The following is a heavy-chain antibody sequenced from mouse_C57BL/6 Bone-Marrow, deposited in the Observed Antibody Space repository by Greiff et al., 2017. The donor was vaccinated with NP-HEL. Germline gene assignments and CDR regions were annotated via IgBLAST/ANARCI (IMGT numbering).Heavy chain of an antibody. V-gene: IGHV1-82*01. CDR2: IYPGDGDT. J-gene: IGHJ4*01. CDR1: GYAFSSSW. CDR3: ARWGLRRAGDD. Sequence: QVQLQQSGPELVKPGASVKISCKASGYAFSSSWMNWVKQRPGKGLEWIGRIYPGDGDTNYNGKFKGKATLTADKSSSTAYMQLSSLTSEDSAVYFCARWGLRRAGDDWGQGTSVTVSS. D-gene: IGHD2-2*01.